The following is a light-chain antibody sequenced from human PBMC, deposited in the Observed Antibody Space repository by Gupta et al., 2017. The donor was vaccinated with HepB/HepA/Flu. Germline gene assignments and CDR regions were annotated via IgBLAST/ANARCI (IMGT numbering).Light chain of an antibody. Sequence: QSVLTQPPSVSGAPGPRVTISCTGSSSNMGTPYDVSWYQQLPGTAPKLLIYANNNRPSGVPDLFSGSKSVTSASLAITGLQAEDEADYYCQSYDNSLHAWVFGGGTKLTVL. CDR2: ANN. CDR1: SSNMGTPYD. V-gene: IGLV1-40*01. CDR3: QSYDNSLHAWV. J-gene: IGLJ2*01.